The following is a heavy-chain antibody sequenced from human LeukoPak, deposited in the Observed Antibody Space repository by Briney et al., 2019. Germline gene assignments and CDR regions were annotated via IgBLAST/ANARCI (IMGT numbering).Heavy chain of an antibody. CDR2: INTNTGNP. V-gene: IGHV7-4-1*02. J-gene: IGHJ4*02. CDR3: AREDY. Sequence: ASVKVSCTASGYTFSDYYIHWLRQAPGQGLEWMGWINTNTGNPTYAQGFTGRFVFSLDTSVSTAYLQISSLKAEDTAVYYCAREDYWGQGTLVTVSS. CDR1: GYTFSDYY.